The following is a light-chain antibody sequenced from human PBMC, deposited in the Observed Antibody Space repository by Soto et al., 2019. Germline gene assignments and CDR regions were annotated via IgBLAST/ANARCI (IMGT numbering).Light chain of an antibody. CDR3: QSYDNSLTGLHV. Sequence: QSVLTQTPSVSGAPGQRVTISCTGSSSNIGEGYDVHWYQHLPGTAPKLLIYGNNYRPSGVPDRFSGSKSGTSASLAITGLQADDEADYYCQSYDNSLTGLHVFGTGTKLTVL. CDR2: GNN. J-gene: IGLJ1*01. CDR1: SSNIGEGYD. V-gene: IGLV1-40*01.